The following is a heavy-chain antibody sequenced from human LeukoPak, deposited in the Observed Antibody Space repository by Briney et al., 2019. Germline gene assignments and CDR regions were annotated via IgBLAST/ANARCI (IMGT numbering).Heavy chain of an antibody. CDR3: AREDLGFCSGGSCHSYYFDH. CDR1: GGSISSYY. V-gene: IGHV4-59*01. Sequence: SETLSLTCTVSGGSISSYYWSWIRQPPGKGLEWIGYIYYSGSTNYNPSLKSRVTISVDTSKNQFSLKLSSVTAADTAVYYCAREDLGFCSGGSCHSYYFDHWGQGTLVTVSS. CDR2: IYYSGST. J-gene: IGHJ4*02. D-gene: IGHD2-15*01.